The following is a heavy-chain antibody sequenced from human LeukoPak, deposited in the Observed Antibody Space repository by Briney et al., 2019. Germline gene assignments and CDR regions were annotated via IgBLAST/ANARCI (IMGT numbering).Heavy chain of an antibody. CDR2: ISSSSSTI. Sequence: GGSLRLSCAASGFTFSSYSMNWVRQAPGKGLEWVSYISSSSSTIYYADSVKVRFTISRDNAKNSLYLQMNSLRAEDTAVYYCARGLSTEIDYLGQGTLVTVSS. CDR3: ARGLSTEIDY. J-gene: IGHJ4*02. V-gene: IGHV3-48*01. D-gene: IGHD1-1*01. CDR1: GFTFSSYS.